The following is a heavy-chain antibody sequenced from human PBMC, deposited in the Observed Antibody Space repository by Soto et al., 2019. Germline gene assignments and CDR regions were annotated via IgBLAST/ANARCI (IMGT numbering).Heavy chain of an antibody. Sequence: GGSLRLSCAASGFTFSDYYMSWIRQAPGKGLEWVSYISSSSSYTNYADSVKGRFTISRDNAKNSLYLQMNSLRAEDTAVYYCARDRDCSGGSCYYPYFDYWGQGTLVTVSS. J-gene: IGHJ4*02. V-gene: IGHV3-11*06. D-gene: IGHD2-15*01. CDR3: ARDRDCSGGSCYYPYFDY. CDR1: GFTFSDYY. CDR2: ISSSSSYT.